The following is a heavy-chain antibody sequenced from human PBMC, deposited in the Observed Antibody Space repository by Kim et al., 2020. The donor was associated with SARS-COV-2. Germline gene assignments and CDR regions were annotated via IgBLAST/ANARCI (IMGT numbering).Heavy chain of an antibody. CDR2: T. Sequence: TYYTPSLKSRVTISVDTSKNQFSLKLGSVTAADTAVYYCARPTYHRSFDYWGQGTLVTVSS. D-gene: IGHD3-16*02. J-gene: IGHJ4*02. V-gene: IGHV4-39*01. CDR3: ARPTYHRSFDY.